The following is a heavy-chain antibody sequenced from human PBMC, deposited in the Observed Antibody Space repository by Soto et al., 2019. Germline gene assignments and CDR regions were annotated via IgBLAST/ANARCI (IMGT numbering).Heavy chain of an antibody. J-gene: IGHJ4*02. CDR1: GYTFTSYY. Sequence: QVQLVQSGAEVKKPGASVKVSCKASGYTFTSYYMHWVRQAPGQGLEWMGIINPSGGSTSYAQKFQGGVTMTRNTSTSRVYNELSSLRSEDTAVYYCARGMVAGTVLGAEFDYWGQGTLVTVSS. CDR3: ARGMVAGTVLGAEFDY. D-gene: IGHD6-19*01. V-gene: IGHV1-46*01. CDR2: INPSGGST.